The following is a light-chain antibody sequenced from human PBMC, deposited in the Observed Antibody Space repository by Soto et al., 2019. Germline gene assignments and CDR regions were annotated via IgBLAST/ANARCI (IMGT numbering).Light chain of an antibody. CDR3: QQYNDWWT. CDR2: GAS. CDR1: QNVNGW. J-gene: IGKJ1*01. V-gene: IGKV3-15*01. Sequence: MTQSPSTLSASVGDRVTITCRASQNVNGWLAWYQQKPGQAPRLLIYGASTRATGFPARFSGSGSGTEFTLTISSLQSEDCAVYYCQQYNDWWTFGQGTKVDIK.